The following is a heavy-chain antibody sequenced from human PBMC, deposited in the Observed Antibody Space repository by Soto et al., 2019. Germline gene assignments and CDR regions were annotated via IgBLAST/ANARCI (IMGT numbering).Heavy chain of an antibody. CDR3: ARQGEYCSGDNCFTDY. J-gene: IGHJ4*02. Sequence: PGESLKISCKASGYMFTTSWIGWVRQMPGRGLEWMGVIYPGDSDTRYSPAFQGQVTISADKSINTAYLQWSSLKASDTAIYYCARQGEYCSGDNCFTDYWGQGTLVTVSS. D-gene: IGHD2-15*01. CDR1: GYMFTTSW. CDR2: IYPGDSDT. V-gene: IGHV5-51*01.